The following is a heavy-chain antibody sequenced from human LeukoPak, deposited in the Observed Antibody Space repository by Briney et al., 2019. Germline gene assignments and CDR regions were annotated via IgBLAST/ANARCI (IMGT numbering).Heavy chain of an antibody. J-gene: IGHJ4*02. Sequence: GGSLRLSCAASGFTFSSYSMNWVRQAPAKGVEWVSYISSSGGSTYYADSVKGRFTISRDNSKNTLYLQMNSLRAEDTAVYYCARDTGWEVAQYYFDYWGQGTLVTVSS. D-gene: IGHD1-26*01. CDR2: ISSSGGST. CDR3: ARDTGWEVAQYYFDY. V-gene: IGHV3-23*01. CDR1: GFTFSSYS.